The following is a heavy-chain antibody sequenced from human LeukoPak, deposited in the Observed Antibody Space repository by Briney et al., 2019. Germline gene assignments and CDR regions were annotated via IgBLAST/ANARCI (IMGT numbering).Heavy chain of an antibody. CDR3: AGGPRHSSGYYDFWSGYCFKFDP. V-gene: IGHV4-34*01. CDR2: INHSGST. J-gene: IGHJ5*02. CDR1: GGSFSGYY. D-gene: IGHD3-3*01. Sequence: SETLSLTCAVYGGSFSGYYWSWIRQPPGKGLEWIGEINHSGSTNYNPSLKSRVTISVDTSKNQFSLKLSSVTAADTAVYYCAGGPRHSSGYYDFWSGYCFKFDPWAREPWSPSPQ.